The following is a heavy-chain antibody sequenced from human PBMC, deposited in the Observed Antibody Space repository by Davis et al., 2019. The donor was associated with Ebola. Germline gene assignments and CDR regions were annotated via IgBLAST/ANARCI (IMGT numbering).Heavy chain of an antibody. D-gene: IGHD2-8*01. CDR2: IKTDGSYT. V-gene: IGHV3-74*01. Sequence: HTGGSLRLSCAASGFTFSSYWMHWVRQAPGKGLVWVSRIKTDGSYTHYADSVKGRFTISRDNSKNTLYLQMNSLRAEDTAVYYCAKGVVLMVYAITQAFDYWGQGTLVTVSS. CDR3: AKGVVLMVYAITQAFDY. J-gene: IGHJ4*02. CDR1: GFTFSSYW.